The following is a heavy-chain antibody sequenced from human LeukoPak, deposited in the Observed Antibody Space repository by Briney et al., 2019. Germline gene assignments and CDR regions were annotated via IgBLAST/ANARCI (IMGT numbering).Heavy chain of an antibody. J-gene: IGHJ4*02. Sequence: GGSLRLSCAASGFTFSSYWMHWVRQAPGKGLVWVSRINTDGSSTSYADSVKGRFTISRDNAKNTLYLQMNSLRAEDTAVYYCAKGLLVATIGIDYWGQGTLVTVSS. CDR3: AKGLLVATIGIDY. D-gene: IGHD5-12*01. CDR1: GFTFSSYW. CDR2: INTDGSST. V-gene: IGHV3-74*01.